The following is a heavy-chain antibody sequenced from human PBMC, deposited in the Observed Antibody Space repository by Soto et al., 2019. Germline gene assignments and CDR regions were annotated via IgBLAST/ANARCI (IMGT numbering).Heavy chain of an antibody. CDR2: IKQDGSEK. V-gene: IGHV3-7*01. CDR1: GFTFSSYW. CDR3: ASGVLRYFDWLLWRGSYFFDY. D-gene: IGHD3-9*01. J-gene: IGHJ4*02. Sequence: GGSLRLSCAASGFTFSSYWMSWVRQAPGKGLEWVANIKQDGSEKYYVDSVKGRFTISRDNAKNSLYLQMNSLRAEDTAVYYCASGVLRYFDWLLWRGSYFFDYWGQGTLVTVPS.